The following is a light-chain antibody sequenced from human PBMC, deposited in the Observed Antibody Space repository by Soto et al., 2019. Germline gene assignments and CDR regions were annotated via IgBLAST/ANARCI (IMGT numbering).Light chain of an antibody. CDR1: QYINTR. CDR2: QTS. V-gene: IGKV3-11*01. J-gene: IGKJ1*01. CDR3: HQRQSWPRT. Sequence: EIVLTQSPATLSSFPGDRVTLSCRASQYINTRLAWYQHRPGQAPRLLIYQTSIRAAGIPARFSASGTGTDFTRTISDVQPEDFAVYYCHQRQSWPRTFGQGTKVDSK.